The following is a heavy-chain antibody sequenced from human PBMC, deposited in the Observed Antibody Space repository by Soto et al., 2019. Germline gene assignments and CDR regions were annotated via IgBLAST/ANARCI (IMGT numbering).Heavy chain of an antibody. CDR1: GGSVSSGSYY. D-gene: IGHD6-19*01. CDR3: PRDRRSSGWYDAFDI. Sequence: PSETLSLICTVSGGSVSSGSYYWSWIRQPPGKGLEWIGYIYYSGSTNYNPSLRSRVTISVDTSKNQFSLKLSSVTAADTAVYYCPRDRRSSGWYDAFDIWGQGTMVTVSS. J-gene: IGHJ3*02. CDR2: IYYSGST. V-gene: IGHV4-61*01.